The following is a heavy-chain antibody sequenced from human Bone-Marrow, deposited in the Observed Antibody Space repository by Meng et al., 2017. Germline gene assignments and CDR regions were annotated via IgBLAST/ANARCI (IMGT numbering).Heavy chain of an antibody. CDR1: GFTFSSYA. CDR2: ISGSGGST. D-gene: IGHD3-10*01. J-gene: IGHJ4*02. CDR3: ATATYYASGTSYYYFHY. V-gene: IGHV3-23*01. Sequence: GGSLRLSCAASGFTFSSYAMSWVRQAPGKGLEWVSAISGSGGSTYYADSVKGRFTISRDNAKNSLYLQMNSLRAEDTAFYYCATATYYASGTSYYYFHYWGQGTLVTVSS.